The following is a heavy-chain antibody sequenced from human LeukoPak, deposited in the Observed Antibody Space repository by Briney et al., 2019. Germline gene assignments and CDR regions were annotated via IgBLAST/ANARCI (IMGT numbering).Heavy chain of an antibody. CDR2: ISWNSGSI. CDR1: GFTFEDYA. CDR3: AKGDHYSSSWYYFGY. Sequence: GGSLRLSCAASGFTFEDYAMHWVRQAPGKGLEWVSGISWNSGSIGYADSVKGRFTISRDNAKNSLYLQMNSLRAEDTALYYCAKGDHYSSSWYYFGYWGQGTLVTVSS. V-gene: IGHV3-9*01. D-gene: IGHD6-13*01. J-gene: IGHJ4*02.